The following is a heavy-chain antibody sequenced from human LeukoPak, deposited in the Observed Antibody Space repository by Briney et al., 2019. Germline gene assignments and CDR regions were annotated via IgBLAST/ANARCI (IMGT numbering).Heavy chain of an antibody. CDR3: ARDDFWSGYLDWFDP. Sequence: PGGSLRLSCAASGFTFSSYWMSWVRQAPGKGLEWVANIKQDGSEKYYVDSAKGRFTISRDNAKNSLYLQMNSLRAEDTAVYYCARDDFWSGYLDWFDPWGQGTLVTVSS. J-gene: IGHJ5*02. CDR1: GFTFSSYW. CDR2: IKQDGSEK. V-gene: IGHV3-7*01. D-gene: IGHD3-3*01.